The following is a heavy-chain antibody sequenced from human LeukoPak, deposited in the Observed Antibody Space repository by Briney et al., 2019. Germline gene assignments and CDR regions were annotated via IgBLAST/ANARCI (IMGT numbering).Heavy chain of an antibody. V-gene: IGHV4-59*01. J-gene: IGHJ4*02. CDR3: ARGLYCSGGSCYFYFDY. CDR1: GGSISSYY. D-gene: IGHD2-15*01. Sequence: PSETLSLTCTVSGGSISSYYWSWIRQPPGKGLEWIGYIYYSGSTNYNPSLKSRVTISVDTSKNQFSLKLSSVTAADTAVYYCARGLYCSGGSCYFYFDYWGQGTLVTVSS. CDR2: IYYSGST.